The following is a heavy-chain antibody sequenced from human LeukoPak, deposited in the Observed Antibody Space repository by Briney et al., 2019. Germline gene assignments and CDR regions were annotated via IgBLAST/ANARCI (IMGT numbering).Heavy chain of an antibody. CDR3: ITDPGEWEPI. CDR2: IKSKKDGGTT. CDR1: GFTFSSYW. V-gene: IGHV3-15*01. J-gene: IGHJ3*02. Sequence: GGSLRLSCAASGFTFSSYWMSWVRQAPGKGLEWVGRIKSKKDGGTTDYGAPVKGRFIISRDDSENTLYLQMNGLKIEDTAVYYCITDPGEWEPIWGQGTMVTVSS. D-gene: IGHD1-26*01.